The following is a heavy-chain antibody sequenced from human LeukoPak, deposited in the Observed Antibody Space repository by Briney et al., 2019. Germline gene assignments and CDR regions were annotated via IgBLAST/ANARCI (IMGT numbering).Heavy chain of an antibody. CDR1: GFTFSDYY. J-gene: IGHJ5*02. D-gene: IGHD3-22*01. V-gene: IGHV3-11*01. Sequence: GGSLRLSCAASGFTFSDYYMSWIRQAPGKGLEWVSYISSSSSTIYYADSVKGLFTISRDNAKNSLYLQMNSLRAEDTAVYYCARDDDSSGYYYPWGQGTLVTVSS. CDR2: ISSSSSTI. CDR3: ARDDDSSGYYYP.